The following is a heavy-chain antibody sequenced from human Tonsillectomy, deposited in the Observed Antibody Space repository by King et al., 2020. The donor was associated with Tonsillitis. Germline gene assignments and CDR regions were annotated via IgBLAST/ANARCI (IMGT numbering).Heavy chain of an antibody. CDR2: FKTKSDRGTT. D-gene: IGHD2-15*01. V-gene: IGHV3-15*01. CDR3: TARWVVAAALFEG. CDR1: GFTFRDAW. Sequence: VQLVESGGGLVKPGGSLRLSCAASGFTFRDAWMSWVRQAPGKGLEWVGRFKTKSDRGTTDYAAPVRGRFTISRDDSKNSLDLQMNSVKTEDAAVYYCTARWVVAAALFEGWGQGTLVTVSS. J-gene: IGHJ4*02.